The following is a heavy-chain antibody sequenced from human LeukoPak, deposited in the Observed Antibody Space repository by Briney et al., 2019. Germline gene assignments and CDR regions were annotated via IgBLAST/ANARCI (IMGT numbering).Heavy chain of an antibody. CDR1: GGTFSSYA. J-gene: IGHJ4*02. Sequence: SVKVSFKASGGTFSSYAISWVRQAPGQGLEWMGGVIPIFGTANYAQKFQGRVTITADESTSTAYMELSSLRSEDTAVYYCARALFPYYYDSSGDGPFFDYWGQGTLVTVSS. CDR3: ARALFPYYYDSSGDGPFFDY. V-gene: IGHV1-69*13. CDR2: VIPIFGTA. D-gene: IGHD3-22*01.